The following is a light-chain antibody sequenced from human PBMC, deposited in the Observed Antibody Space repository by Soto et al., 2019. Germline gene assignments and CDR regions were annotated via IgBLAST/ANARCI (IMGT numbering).Light chain of an antibody. CDR1: SSDVGGYNY. Sequence: QSALTQPASVSGSPGQSITISCTGTSSDVGGYNYVSWYQQHPGKAPKLMIYEVSNRPSGVSNRFSGSKSGNTASLTISGLQAEHEADYYCSSYTSSRTVVFGGGTQLTVL. V-gene: IGLV2-14*01. CDR2: EVS. J-gene: IGLJ2*01. CDR3: SSYTSSRTVV.